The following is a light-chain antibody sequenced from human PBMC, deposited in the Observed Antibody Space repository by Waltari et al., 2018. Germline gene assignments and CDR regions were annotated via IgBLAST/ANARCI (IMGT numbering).Light chain of an antibody. Sequence: QSALTQPASVSGSPGQSITISCTGTSSDVGDYNYVSWYQQHPGKAPKLMIYDVSNRPSGVSKRFSGSKSGNTASLTISGLQAEDEADYYCSSYTSSSTLDWVFGGGTKLTVL. CDR2: DVS. J-gene: IGLJ3*02. CDR1: SSDVGDYNY. V-gene: IGLV2-14*03. CDR3: SSYTSSSTLDWV.